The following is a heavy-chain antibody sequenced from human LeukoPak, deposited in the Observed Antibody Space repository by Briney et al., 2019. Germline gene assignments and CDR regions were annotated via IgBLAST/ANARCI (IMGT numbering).Heavy chain of an antibody. CDR3: AKDWGNIVVVPAALEYFQH. CDR1: GFTFSSYG. J-gene: IGHJ1*01. V-gene: IGHV3-30*02. D-gene: IGHD2-2*01. Sequence: GGSLRLSRAASGFTFSSYGMHWVRQAPGKGLEWVAFIRYDGSNKYYADSVKGRFTISRDNSKNTLYLQMNSLRAEDTAVYYCAKDWGNIVVVPAALEYFQHWGQGTLVTVSS. CDR2: IRYDGSNK.